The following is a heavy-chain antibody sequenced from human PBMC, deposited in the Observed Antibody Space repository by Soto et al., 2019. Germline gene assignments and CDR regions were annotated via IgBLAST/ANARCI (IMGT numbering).Heavy chain of an antibody. D-gene: IGHD3-10*01. CDR1: GFTFSSYW. Sequence: EVQLVESGGGLVQPGGSLRLSCAASGFTFSSYWMSWVRQAPGKGLEWVANIKQDGSEKYYVDSVKGRFTISRDNAKNSLYLQMNRLRAEDTAVYYCAREGEPAGPYGADYWGQGTLVTVSS. V-gene: IGHV3-7*01. J-gene: IGHJ4*02. CDR3: AREGEPAGPYGADY. CDR2: IKQDGSEK.